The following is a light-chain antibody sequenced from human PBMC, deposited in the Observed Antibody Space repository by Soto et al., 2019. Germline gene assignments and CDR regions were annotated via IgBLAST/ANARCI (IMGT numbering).Light chain of an antibody. CDR3: QQRSNWLFT. V-gene: IGKV3-11*01. CDR1: QSISSC. CDR2: DAS. Sequence: EIVLTQSPATLSLSPGERATLSCRASQSISSCLAWYQQKPGQAPRLLIYDASNRATGIPARFSGSGSGTDFTLTINSLEPEDFAVYYCQQRSNWLFTFGPGTKVDIK. J-gene: IGKJ3*01.